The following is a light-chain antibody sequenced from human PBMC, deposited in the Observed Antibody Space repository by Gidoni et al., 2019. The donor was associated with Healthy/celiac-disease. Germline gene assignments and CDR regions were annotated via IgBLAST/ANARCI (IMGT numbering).Light chain of an antibody. CDR2: GAS. V-gene: IGKV3-20*01. J-gene: IGKJ4*01. CDR3: QQYGSSPLT. Sequence: EIVLTQSPGTLSLSPGERANLSCRASQSVSSSCLAWYQQKPGQAPRLLIYGASSRATGIPDRFSGSGSGTDFTLTISRLEPEDFAVYYCQQYGSSPLTFGGGTKVEIK. CDR1: QSVSSSC.